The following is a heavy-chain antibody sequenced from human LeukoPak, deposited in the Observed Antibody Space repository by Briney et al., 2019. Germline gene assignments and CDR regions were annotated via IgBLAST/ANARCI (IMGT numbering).Heavy chain of an antibody. Sequence: SETLSLTCTVSGGSISSGDYYWSWIRQPPGKGLEWVGLIYYSGSTNYNPSLKSRVTISVDTSKNQFSLKLSSVTAADTAVYYCARAIAAHYWFDPWGQGTLVTVSS. J-gene: IGHJ5*02. CDR2: IYYSGST. CDR1: GGSISSGDYY. V-gene: IGHV4-30-4*01. CDR3: ARAIAAHYWFDP. D-gene: IGHD6-6*01.